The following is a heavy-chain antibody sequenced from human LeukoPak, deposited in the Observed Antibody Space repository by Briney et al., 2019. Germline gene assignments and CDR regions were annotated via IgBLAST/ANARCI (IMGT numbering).Heavy chain of an antibody. CDR3: ATISVAAKVNY. J-gene: IGHJ4*02. V-gene: IGHV1-2*02. D-gene: IGHD6-19*01. CDR2: INPNNGGT. Sequence: GASVKVSCKASGYTFTAYYIHWVRQAPGQGLEWMAWINPNNGGTHYAQKYQGRVTMTRDTSISTAYMELSRLRSDDTAVYYCATISVAAKVNYWGQGTLLTVSS. CDR1: GYTFTAYY.